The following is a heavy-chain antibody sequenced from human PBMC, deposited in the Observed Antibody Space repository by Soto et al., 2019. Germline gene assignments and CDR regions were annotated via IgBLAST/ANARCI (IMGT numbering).Heavy chain of an antibody. CDR1: GYTFTNYA. D-gene: IGHD6-6*01. V-gene: IGHV1-18*01. CDR3: ARDSQYSTDWQRFDS. CDR2: VNTYNGNP. J-gene: IGHJ4*02. Sequence: QVQLVQSGVEVKKPGASVKVSCKASGYTFTNYAISWVRQAPGRGLEWMGWVNTYNGNPNYAQIFQGRVTMNTDTSTGTAYMELRGLKSDDSAVYYCARDSQYSTDWQRFDSWGQGTLVTVSS.